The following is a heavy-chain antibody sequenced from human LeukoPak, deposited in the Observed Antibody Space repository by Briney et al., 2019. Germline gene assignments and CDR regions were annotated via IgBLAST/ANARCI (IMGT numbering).Heavy chain of an antibody. V-gene: IGHV3-15*01. D-gene: IGHD2/OR15-2a*01. CDR3: TTYNSRDAFDM. CDR1: GFTFTKYN. CDR2: IKSRDDGGTT. Sequence: PGGSLRLSCAAPGFTFTKYNINWVRQAPGKGLEWVGRIKSRDDGGTTEFAATVKGRFTISRDDSKNTLSLQMNSLKFEDTAVYYCTTYNSRDAFDMWGRGTMVTVSP. J-gene: IGHJ3*02.